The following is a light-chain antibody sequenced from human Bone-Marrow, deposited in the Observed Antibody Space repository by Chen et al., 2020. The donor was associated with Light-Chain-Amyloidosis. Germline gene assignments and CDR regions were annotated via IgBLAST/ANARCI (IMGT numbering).Light chain of an antibody. CDR2: RDT. CDR1: DLPTKY. Sequence: SYELTQPPSVSVSPGKTARFTCSGDDLPTKYAYWYQQKPGQAPVLVIHRDTERPAGISERFSGSSSGTTATLTISRVQAEDEADYHCQSADSSGTYEVIFGGGTKLTVL. J-gene: IGLJ2*01. CDR3: QSADSSGTYEVI. V-gene: IGLV3-25*03.